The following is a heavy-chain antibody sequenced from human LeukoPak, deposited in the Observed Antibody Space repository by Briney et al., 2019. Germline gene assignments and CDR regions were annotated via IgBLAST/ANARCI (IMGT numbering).Heavy chain of an antibody. J-gene: IGHJ5*02. CDR3: ARDVMASRFDH. V-gene: IGHV1-2*02. Sequence: ASVKVSCKASGYTFTGYYMHWVRQAPGQGLEWMGWINPNSGGTNYAQKFQGRVTMTRDTSISTAYTELSRLRTDDTAVYSCARDVMASRFDHWGQGTLVTVSS. CDR2: INPNSGGT. D-gene: IGHD3-16*01. CDR1: GYTFTGYY.